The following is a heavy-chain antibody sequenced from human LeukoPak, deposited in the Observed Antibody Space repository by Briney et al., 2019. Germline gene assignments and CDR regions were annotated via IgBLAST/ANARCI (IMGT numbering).Heavy chain of an antibody. CDR1: GYTLTELS. CDR2: FDPEDGET. J-gene: IGHJ4*02. V-gene: IGHV1-24*01. D-gene: IGHD6-19*01. Sequence: GASVKVSCKVSGYTLTELSMHWVRQAPGKGLEWMGGFDPEDGETIYAQKFRGRVTMTEDTSISTAYMELSRLRSDDTAVYYCARALKQWLVLVLDYWGQGTLVTVSS. CDR3: ARALKQWLVLVLDY.